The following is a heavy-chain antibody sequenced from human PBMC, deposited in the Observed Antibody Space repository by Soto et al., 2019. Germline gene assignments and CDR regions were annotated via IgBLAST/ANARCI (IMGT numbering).Heavy chain of an antibody. D-gene: IGHD2-21*02. Sequence: QVQLVQCGAEVRKPGASVRVSCKASGYSFIDYYINWVRQAPGQGLEWMGWINPKDGATKSAQKFQDWVTMTSDTSHTTAYLDLRSDDTAVYYCARGRKVVATPARDDWFDPWGQGTLVTVSS. CDR3: ARGRKVVATPARDDWFDP. J-gene: IGHJ5*02. CDR2: INPKDGAT. CDR1: GYSFIDYY. V-gene: IGHV1-2*04.